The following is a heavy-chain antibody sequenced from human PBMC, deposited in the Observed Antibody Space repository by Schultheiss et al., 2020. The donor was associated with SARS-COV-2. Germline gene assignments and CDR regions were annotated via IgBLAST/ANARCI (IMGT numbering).Heavy chain of an antibody. V-gene: IGHV4-61*08. CDR2: INHSGST. Sequence: SETLSLTCTVSGGSVSSGVYYWSWIRQPPGKGLEWIGEINHSGSTNYNPSLKSRVTISVDTSKNQFSLKLSSVTAADTAVYYCARGRSGYYYYFDYWGQGTLVTVSS. D-gene: IGHD3-22*01. CDR3: ARGRSGYYYYFDY. J-gene: IGHJ4*02. CDR1: GGSVSSGVYY.